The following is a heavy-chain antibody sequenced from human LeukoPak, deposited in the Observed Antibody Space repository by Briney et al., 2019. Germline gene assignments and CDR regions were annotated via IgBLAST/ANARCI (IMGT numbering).Heavy chain of an antibody. CDR1: GYTFTSYG. D-gene: IGHD3-22*01. CDR3: ARGRVNYYDSSGYYFLDY. Sequence: ASVKVSCKASGYTFTSYGISWVRQAPGQGLEWMGWISAYNGNTNYAQKFQGRVTITADESTSTAYMELSSLRSEDTAVYYCARGRVNYYDSSGYYFLDYWGQGTLVTVSS. J-gene: IGHJ4*02. V-gene: IGHV1-18*01. CDR2: ISAYNGNT.